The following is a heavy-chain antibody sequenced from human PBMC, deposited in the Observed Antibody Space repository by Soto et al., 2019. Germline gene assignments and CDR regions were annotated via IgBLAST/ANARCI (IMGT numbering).Heavy chain of an antibody. D-gene: IGHD3-16*02. CDR1: GFTFSSYA. J-gene: IGHJ4*02. CDR3: AKSRVFIGAIVTLLDS. CDR2: ISNNGDTA. Sequence: EVQLLESGGGLVQPGGSLTLSCATSGFTFSSYAMVWVRQAAEKGLEWVASISNNGDTAYYADSVKGRFTISRGNSENTVDLQLNGLRAADTALYFCAKSRVFIGAIVTLLDSWGQGTQVTVSS. V-gene: IGHV3-23*01.